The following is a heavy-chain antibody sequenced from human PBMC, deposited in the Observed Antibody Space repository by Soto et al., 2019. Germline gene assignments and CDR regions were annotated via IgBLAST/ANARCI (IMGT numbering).Heavy chain of an antibody. CDR3: AKVEDNTGWAVVDS. D-gene: IGHD6-19*01. V-gene: IGHV3-23*01. Sequence: EVQLLESGGGLIQPGGSLRLSCTASGFTFRTYAMTWFRQAPGRGLEWVSTTPATDDDTSYALSVTGRFIVSRDNSKNTLSLLMRSLRAEDTALYYCAKVEDNTGWAVVDSWGQGTLVTVS. CDR1: GFTFRTYA. J-gene: IGHJ4*02. CDR2: TPATDDDT.